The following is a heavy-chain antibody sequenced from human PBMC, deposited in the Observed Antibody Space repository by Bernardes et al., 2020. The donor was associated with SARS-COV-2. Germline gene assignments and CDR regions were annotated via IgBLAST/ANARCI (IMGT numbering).Heavy chain of an antibody. Sequence: AALKVYCKVSGYTLTALSMHWVRQAPGQGLEWMGGFDPEDGATIYAQKFQGRVTMTEDTSTDTAYMELSSLRSEDTAVYYCATWSRAIVVVTAYDYWGQGTLVTGSS. D-gene: IGHD2-21*02. CDR3: ATWSRAIVVVTAYDY. CDR1: GYTLTALS. CDR2: FDPEDGAT. V-gene: IGHV1-24*01. J-gene: IGHJ4*02.